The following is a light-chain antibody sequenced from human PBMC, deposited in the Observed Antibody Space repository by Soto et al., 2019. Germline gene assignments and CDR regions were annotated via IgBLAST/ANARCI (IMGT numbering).Light chain of an antibody. J-gene: IGKJ5*01. CDR2: AAS. CDR1: QGISSY. CDR3: EHLDSYST. V-gene: IGKV1-9*01. Sequence: DIQLTQSPSFLSASVGDRVTITCRASQGISSYLAWYQQKPGKAPKLLSYAASTLQSGVPSRFSGSGSGTEFTLTISRLQPEDFATYYCEHLDSYSTFGQGTRLAIK.